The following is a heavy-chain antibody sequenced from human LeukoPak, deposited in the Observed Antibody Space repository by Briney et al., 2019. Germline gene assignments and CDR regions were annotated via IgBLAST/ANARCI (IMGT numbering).Heavy chain of an antibody. J-gene: IGHJ4*02. D-gene: IGHD2-2*01. Sequence: GGSLRLSCAASGFIFSSYAMSWVRQAPGKGLEWVSAISGSGGSTYYADSVKGRFTISRDNSKNTLYLQMNSLRAEDTAVYYCAKATQLGYCSSTSCSNFDYWGQGTLVTVSS. CDR1: GFIFSSYA. CDR3: AKATQLGYCSSTSCSNFDY. CDR2: ISGSGGST. V-gene: IGHV3-23*01.